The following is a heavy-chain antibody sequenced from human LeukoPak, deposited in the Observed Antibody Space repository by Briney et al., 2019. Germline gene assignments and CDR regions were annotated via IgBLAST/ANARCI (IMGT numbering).Heavy chain of an antibody. V-gene: IGHV4-39*07. D-gene: IGHD6-19*01. Sequence: SETLSLTCTVSGGSISSSSYYWGWIRQPPGKGLEWIGSIYYSGSTYYNPSLKSRVTITVDTSKNRFSLQLSSVTTADTAVYYCARDLRGYSSGWYTDYWGQGTLVTVSS. CDR1: GGSISSSSYY. J-gene: IGHJ4*02. CDR3: ARDLRGYSSGWYTDY. CDR2: IYYSGST.